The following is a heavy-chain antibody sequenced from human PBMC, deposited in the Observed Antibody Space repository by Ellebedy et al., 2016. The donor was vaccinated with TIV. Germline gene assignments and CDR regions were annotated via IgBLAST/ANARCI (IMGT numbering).Heavy chain of an antibody. CDR3: VRSVSSRGLHIFDT. Sequence: MPSETLSLTCTVSGGSIRTSSDYWGWIRQPPGKGLEWIQSGYYSGSAYYNPSLKSRVITSVDSSKNQFSLALTSVTAADTAMYYCVRSVSSRGLHIFDTWGRGTMVAVSS. CDR1: GGSIRTSSDY. V-gene: IGHV4-39*07. J-gene: IGHJ3*01. D-gene: IGHD2-21*01. CDR2: GYYSGSA.